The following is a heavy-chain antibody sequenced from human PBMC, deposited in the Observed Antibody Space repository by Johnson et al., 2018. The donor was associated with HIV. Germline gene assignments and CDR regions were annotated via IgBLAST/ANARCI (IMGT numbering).Heavy chain of an antibody. CDR2: ISYDGSNK. V-gene: IGHV3-30-3*01. D-gene: IGHD3-3*01. Sequence: QVQLVESGGGVVQPGRSLRLSCAASGFTFRSYAMHWVRQAPGKGLEWVAVISYDGSNKYYADSVKGRFTISRDNSKNTLYLQMNSLRAEDTAVYYCARATGWSGYADAFDIWGQGTMVTVSS. J-gene: IGHJ3*02. CDR1: GFTFRSYA. CDR3: ARATGWSGYADAFDI.